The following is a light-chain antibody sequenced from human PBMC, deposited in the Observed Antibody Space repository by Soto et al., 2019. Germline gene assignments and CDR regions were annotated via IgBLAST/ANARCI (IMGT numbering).Light chain of an antibody. CDR3: SSYTSSNTHWM. CDR2: EVS. V-gene: IGLV2-14*01. J-gene: IGLJ3*02. CDR1: SSDVGGYNS. Sequence: QSVLTQPASVSGSPGQSITISCTGTSSDVGGYNSVSWYQQHPGKAPKLMIYEVSNRPSGVSNRFSGSKSGNTASLTISGLQAEDEADYYCSSYTSSNTHWMFGGGTKVTVL.